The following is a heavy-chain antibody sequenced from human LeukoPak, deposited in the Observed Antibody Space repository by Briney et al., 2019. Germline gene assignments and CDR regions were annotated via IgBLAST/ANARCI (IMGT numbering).Heavy chain of an antibody. D-gene: IGHD1-26*01. CDR3: ARDRGFRGSYCFDY. Sequence: GASVKVSCKASGYTFTSYGISWVRQAPGQGLEWMGWISAYNGNTNYAQKLQGRVTMTTDTSTSTAYMELRSLRSDDTAVYYCARDRGFRGSYCFDYWGQGTLVTVSS. CDR1: GYTFTSYG. CDR2: ISAYNGNT. V-gene: IGHV1-18*01. J-gene: IGHJ4*02.